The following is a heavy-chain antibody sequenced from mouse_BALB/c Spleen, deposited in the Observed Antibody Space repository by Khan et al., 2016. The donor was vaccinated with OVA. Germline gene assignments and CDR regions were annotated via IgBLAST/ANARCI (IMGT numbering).Heavy chain of an antibody. Sequence: EVELVESGGGLVKPGGSLKLSCAASGFTFSYYAMSWVRQTPETRLDWVATISSGGTYTYYPDSVKGRFTISRDDAKNTLYLQMSSLVSEDTAIYYCSRRFGKIFDFWGQGTTLTVSS. J-gene: IGHJ2*01. CDR1: GFTFSYYA. CDR3: SRRFGKIFDF. CDR2: ISSGGTYT. D-gene: IGHD2-1*01. V-gene: IGHV5-9-3*01.